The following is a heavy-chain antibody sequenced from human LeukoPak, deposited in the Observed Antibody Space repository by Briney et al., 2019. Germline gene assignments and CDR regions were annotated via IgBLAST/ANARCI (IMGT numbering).Heavy chain of an antibody. D-gene: IGHD3-10*01. CDR3: ARMAYYYDLGSYYYYFDY. J-gene: IGHJ4*02. V-gene: IGHV1-69*13. CDR1: GVTFSSSG. CDR2: IMPVFATS. Sequence: SVKVSCKASGVTFSSSGVSWVRQAPGQGLEWMGGIMPVFATSNYAQRLQGRVTITADESTNTAFMELSSLRSEDTAVYYCARMAYYYDLGSYYYYFDYWGQGTLVTVSS.